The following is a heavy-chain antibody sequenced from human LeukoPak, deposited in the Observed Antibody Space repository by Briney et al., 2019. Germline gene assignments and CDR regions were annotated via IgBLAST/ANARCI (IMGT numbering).Heavy chain of an antibody. CDR1: GFTFSSYS. D-gene: IGHD4-17*01. J-gene: IGHJ4*02. Sequence: GSLRLSCAASGFTFSSYSMNWVRQAPGKGLEWVSYISSSSSTIYYADSVKGRFTISRDNAKNSLYLQMNSLRAEDTAVYYCARAIGDYGEDRSWGQGTLVTVSS. CDR2: ISSSSSTI. CDR3: ARAIGDYGEDRS. V-gene: IGHV3-48*01.